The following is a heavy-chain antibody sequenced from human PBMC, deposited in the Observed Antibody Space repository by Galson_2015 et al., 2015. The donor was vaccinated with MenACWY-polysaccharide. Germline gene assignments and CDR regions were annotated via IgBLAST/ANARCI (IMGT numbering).Heavy chain of an antibody. D-gene: IGHD6-13*01. Sequence: SLRLSCAASGFTFSTFAMHWVRQAPGKGLEYVSAISSNGDTTYYADSVKGRFTISRDNSKNTLYLQTSSLRTEDTAVYYCVRWQQLEYWGQGTLVTVSS. CDR2: ISSNGDTT. V-gene: IGHV3-64D*08. J-gene: IGHJ4*02. CDR1: GFTFSTFA. CDR3: VRWQQLEY.